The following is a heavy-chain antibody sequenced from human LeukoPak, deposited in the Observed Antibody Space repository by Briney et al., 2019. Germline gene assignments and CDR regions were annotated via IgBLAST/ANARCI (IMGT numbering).Heavy chain of an antibody. CDR2: IFYSGST. J-gene: IGHJ3*02. CDR3: ARTNAFDI. Sequence: SETLSLTCTVSGGSVSSGSYYWSWIRQPPGKGLEWIGCIFYSGSTYYNPSLKSRVTISVDTSKNQFSLRLSSVTAADTAVYYCARTNAFDIWGQGTMVTVSS. CDR1: GGSVSSGSYY. V-gene: IGHV4-61*01.